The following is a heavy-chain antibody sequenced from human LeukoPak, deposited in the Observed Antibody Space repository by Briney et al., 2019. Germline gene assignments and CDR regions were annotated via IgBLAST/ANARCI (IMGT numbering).Heavy chain of an antibody. CDR2: IYHTGSV. V-gene: IGHV4-4*02. D-gene: IGHD3-22*01. CDR3: ASLYYYDSSGYYQSPLDY. Sequence: SGTLSLTCAVSGGSINSNYWWTWVRQSPGKGLEWIGEIYHTGSVNYNLSLESRVTISRDRSKNQFSLKLSSVTAADTAVYYCASLYYYDSSGYYQSPLDYWGQGTLVTVSS. CDR1: GGSINSNYW. J-gene: IGHJ4*02.